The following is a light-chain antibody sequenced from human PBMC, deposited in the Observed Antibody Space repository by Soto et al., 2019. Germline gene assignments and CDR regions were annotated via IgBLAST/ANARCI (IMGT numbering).Light chain of an antibody. CDR2: DAS. V-gene: IGKV1-5*02. CDR3: QHYTTCT. CDR1: QTISSW. Sequence: AYVRDRASLICQASQTISSWLAWYQQKPGKAPKLLIYDASSLESGVPSRFSGSGSGTEFTLTLCTLQPYDFATYFCQHYTTCTVGQGTKVDIK. J-gene: IGKJ1*01.